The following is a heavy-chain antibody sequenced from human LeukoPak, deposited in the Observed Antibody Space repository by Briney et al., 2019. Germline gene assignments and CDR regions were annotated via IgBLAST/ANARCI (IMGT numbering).Heavy chain of an antibody. CDR3: ARDDNNSGYYYA. CDR2: IYSSGST. D-gene: IGHD3-22*01. Sequence: GGSLRLSCAASGFTVSRNYMSWVRQAPGKGLEWVSVIYSSGSTYHADSVKGRFTISRDNSKNTLYLQMNSLRAEDTAVYYCARDDNNSGYYYAWGQGTLVTVSS. J-gene: IGHJ4*02. V-gene: IGHV3-53*01. CDR1: GFTVSRNY.